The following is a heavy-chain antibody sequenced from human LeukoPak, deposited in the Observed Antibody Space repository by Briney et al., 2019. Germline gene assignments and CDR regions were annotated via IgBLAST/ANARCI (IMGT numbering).Heavy chain of an antibody. J-gene: IGHJ5*02. CDR1: GYSFTSYW. CDR3: ARLPYYDSSGTQGWFDP. D-gene: IGHD3-22*01. V-gene: IGHV5-51*04. Sequence: GESLKISCKGSGYSFTSYWIGWVRQMPGKGLEWMGIIYPGDSDTRYSPSFQGQVTISADKPISTAYLQWSSLKASDTAVYYCARLPYYDSSGTQGWFDPWGQGTLVTVSS. CDR2: IYPGDSDT.